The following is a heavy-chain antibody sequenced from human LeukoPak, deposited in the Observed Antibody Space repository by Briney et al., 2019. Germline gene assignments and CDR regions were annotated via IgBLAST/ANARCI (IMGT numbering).Heavy chain of an antibody. D-gene: IGHD1-26*01. Sequence: SETLSLTCAVSGGSITTTDFDWAWIRPPPGQGFEWIATISSSGKAYYYPSLMSRVTISVDTSKNQFSLDVTSVTAADTGLFYCARFKGGTGSDYWGRGILVIVS. J-gene: IGHJ4*02. V-gene: IGHV4-39*01. CDR3: ARFKGGTGSDY. CDR1: GGSITTTDFD. CDR2: ISSSGKA.